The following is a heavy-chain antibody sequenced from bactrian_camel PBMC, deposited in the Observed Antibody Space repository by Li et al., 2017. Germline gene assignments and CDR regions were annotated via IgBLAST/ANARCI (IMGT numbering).Heavy chain of an antibody. CDR1: GFTFSSYH. V-gene: IGHV3S40*01. D-gene: IGHD6*01. Sequence: VQLVESGGDLVQPGGSLRLSCAASGFTFSSYHMSWVRQAPGKGLEWVSAINKNGGSTFYAGSVKGRFTISRDNAKNTLYLQMNSLKPEDTAVYYCVKDGRDNSGYYDYWGQGTQVTVS. CDR2: INKNGGST. J-gene: IGHJ4*01. CDR3: VKDGRDNSGYYDY.